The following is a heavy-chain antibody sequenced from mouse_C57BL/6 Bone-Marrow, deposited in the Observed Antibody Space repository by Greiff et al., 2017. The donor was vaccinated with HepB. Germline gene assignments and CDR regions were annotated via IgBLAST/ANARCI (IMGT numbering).Heavy chain of an antibody. Sequence: EVLLVESGGGLVQPKGSLKLSCAASGFSFNTYAMNWVRQAPGKGLEWVARIRSKSNNYATYYADSVKDRFTISRDDSESMLYLQMNKLKTEDTAMYYGVRHIRLYAMDYWGQGTSVTVSS. CDR1: GFSFNTYA. CDR2: IRSKSNNYAT. V-gene: IGHV10-1*01. D-gene: IGHD1-1*01. J-gene: IGHJ4*01. CDR3: VRHIRLYAMDY.